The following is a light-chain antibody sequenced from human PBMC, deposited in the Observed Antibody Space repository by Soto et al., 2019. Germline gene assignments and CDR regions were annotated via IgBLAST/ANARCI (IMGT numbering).Light chain of an antibody. Sequence: DIQMTQSPSTLSASVGDTVTITCRASQSLSYLLAWYQQKPGQAPKLLIHKASTLESGVPSRFSGSGSGTEFTLTISSLQPDDFATFYCQQYDRFQYSFGQGTKLEIK. CDR3: QQYDRFQYS. J-gene: IGKJ2*03. CDR1: QSLSYL. CDR2: KAS. V-gene: IGKV1-5*03.